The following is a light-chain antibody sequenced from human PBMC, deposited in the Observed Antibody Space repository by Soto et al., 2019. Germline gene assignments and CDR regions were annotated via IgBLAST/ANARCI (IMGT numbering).Light chain of an antibody. CDR2: EVS. CDR3: SSYTSSSTLV. J-gene: IGLJ2*01. Sequence: QSVLTQPASVSGSPGQSITISCTGTSSDAGDFDCVSWYQQHPGKAPKLMIYEVSDRPSGVSNRFSGSKSGDTASLTISGLQAEDEADYYCSSYTSSSTLVFGGGTKLTVL. V-gene: IGLV2-14*01. CDR1: SSDAGDFDC.